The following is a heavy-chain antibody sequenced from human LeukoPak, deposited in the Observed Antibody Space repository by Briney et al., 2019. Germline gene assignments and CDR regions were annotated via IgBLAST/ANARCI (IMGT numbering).Heavy chain of an antibody. CDR2: INHTGNT. D-gene: IGHD6-13*01. V-gene: IGHV4-34*01. J-gene: IGHJ4*02. Sequence: SESLSLTCAVYGGSLSGYYWNWIRQPPGKGLEWIGEINHTGNTKYNPSLKSRVTISADTSKNQFSLKLSSVTAADTAVYYCARGGVVTAAGLWGQGTLVTVSS. CDR3: ARGGVVTAAGL. CDR1: GGSLSGYY.